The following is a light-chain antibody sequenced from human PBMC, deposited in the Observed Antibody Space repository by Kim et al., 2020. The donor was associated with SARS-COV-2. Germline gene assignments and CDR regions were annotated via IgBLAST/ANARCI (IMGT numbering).Light chain of an antibody. CDR1: KLGDKY. CDR2: QDS. J-gene: IGLJ2*01. CDR3: LAWDRSPHLV. V-gene: IGLV3-1*01. Sequence: SSELTQPPSVSVSPGQTASITCSGDKLGDKYACWYQQKPGQSPVLVIYQDSKRPSGLPERFSGSNSGNTATLTISGTQAMDEADYYCLAWDRSPHLVFGG.